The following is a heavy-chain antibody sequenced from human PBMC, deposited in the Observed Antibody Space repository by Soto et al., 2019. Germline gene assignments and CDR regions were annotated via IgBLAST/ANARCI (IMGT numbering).Heavy chain of an antibody. V-gene: IGHV4-39*01. CDR1: GGSISSSSYY. CDR2: IYYSGST. D-gene: IGHD3-10*01. Sequence: QLQLQESGPGLVKPSETLSLTCTVSGGSISSSSYYWGWIRQPPGKGLEWIGSIYYSGSTYYNPSLKSRVTISVDTSKNQSSLKLRSVTAADTAVYYCARSLITMVPAADWGQGTLVTVSS. J-gene: IGHJ4*02. CDR3: ARSLITMVPAAD.